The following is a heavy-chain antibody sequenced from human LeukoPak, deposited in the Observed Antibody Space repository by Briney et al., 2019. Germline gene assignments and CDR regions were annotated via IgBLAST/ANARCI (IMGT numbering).Heavy chain of an antibody. V-gene: IGHV3-7*01. J-gene: IGHJ4*02. D-gene: IGHD5-18*01. CDR1: GFTFSKYW. Sequence: GGSLRLSCVASGFTFSKYWMSWVRQAPGKGLEWVANIKQDGSEKNYVDSVRGRFTISRDNSKNSLYLQMNTLRAEDTALYYCASEGELGYGYFYWGQGTLVTVSS. CDR3: ASEGELGYGYFY. CDR2: IKQDGSEK.